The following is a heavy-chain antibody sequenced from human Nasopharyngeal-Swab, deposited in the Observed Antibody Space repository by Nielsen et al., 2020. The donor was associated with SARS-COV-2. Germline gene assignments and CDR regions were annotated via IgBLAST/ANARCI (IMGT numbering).Heavy chain of an antibody. CDR2: TRHSGSG. Sequence: WIRQPPGKGLEWIGETRHSGSGNYKPSLNSRVSMSVDASKNQFSLKLDSVTAADTAVYYCARGGRHGCSSANRPCAIDVWGQGAMVTVSS. CDR3: ARGGRHGCSSANRPCAIDV. J-gene: IGHJ6*02. D-gene: IGHD2-2*01. V-gene: IGHV4-34*01.